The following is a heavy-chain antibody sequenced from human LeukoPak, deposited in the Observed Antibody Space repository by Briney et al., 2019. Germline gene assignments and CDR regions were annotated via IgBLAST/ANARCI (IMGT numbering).Heavy chain of an antibody. D-gene: IGHD2/OR15-2a*01. J-gene: IGHJ1*01. V-gene: IGHV4-34*01. CDR3: ARHPTYRHLGYFQH. CDR1: GGSFSGYY. CDR2: INHSGST. Sequence: SETLSLTCAVYGGSFSGYYWSWIRHPPGKGLEWIGEINHSGSTNYNPSLKSRVTISVDTSKNQFSLKLSSVTAADTAVYYCARHPTYRHLGYFQHWGQGTLVTVSS.